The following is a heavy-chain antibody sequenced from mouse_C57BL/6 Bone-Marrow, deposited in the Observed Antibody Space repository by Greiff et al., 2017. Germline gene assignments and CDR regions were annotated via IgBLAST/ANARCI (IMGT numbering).Heavy chain of an antibody. J-gene: IGHJ1*03. CDR2: ISSGGSYT. CDR3: ARTTVVAWYFDV. V-gene: IGHV5-6*01. CDR1: GFTFSSYG. D-gene: IGHD1-1*01. Sequence: EAQLQESGGDLVKPGGSLKLSCAASGFTFSSYGMSWVRQTPDKRLEWVATISSGGSYTYYPDSVKGRFTISRDNAKNTLYLQMSSLKSEDTAMYYCARTTVVAWYFDVWGTGTTVTVSS.